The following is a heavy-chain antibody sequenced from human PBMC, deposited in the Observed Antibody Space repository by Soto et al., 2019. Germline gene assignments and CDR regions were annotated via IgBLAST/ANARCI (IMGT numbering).Heavy chain of an antibody. CDR3: ARGPLRYFDWLLNDAFDI. CDR1: GNTFNSYG. D-gene: IGHD3-9*01. V-gene: IGHV1-18*01. Sequence: GASVKVSCKASGNTFNSYGMSWVRRAPGQGLEWMGWINAYNGNTNYAQNLQGRVTMTTDTSTSTAYMELSSLRSEDTAVYYCARGPLRYFDWLLNDAFDIWGQGTMLTVSS. CDR2: INAYNGNT. J-gene: IGHJ3*02.